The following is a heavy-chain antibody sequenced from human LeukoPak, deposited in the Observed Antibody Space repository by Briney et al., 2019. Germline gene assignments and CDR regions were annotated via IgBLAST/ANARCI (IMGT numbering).Heavy chain of an antibody. CDR1: GGTFSSYA. J-gene: IGHJ4*02. CDR2: IIPIFGTA. V-gene: IGHV1-69*05. D-gene: IGHD3-3*02. CDR3: ARCPLGPAYYLDY. Sequence: GASVKVSCKASGGTFSSYAISWVRQAPGQGLEWMGGIIPIFGTANYAQKFQGRVTITTDESTSTAYMELSSLRSEDTAVYYCARCPLGPAYYLDYWGQGTLVTVSS.